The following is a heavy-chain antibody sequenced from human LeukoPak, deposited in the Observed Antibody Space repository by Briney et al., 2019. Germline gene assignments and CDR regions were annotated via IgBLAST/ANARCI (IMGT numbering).Heavy chain of an antibody. CDR1: GFTFSSYA. CDR3: AKAAGIMITFGGPEGHFDY. Sequence: PGGSLRLSCAASGFTFSSYAMSWVRQAPGKGLEWVSAISGSGGSTYYADSVKGRFTISRDNSKNTLYLQMNSLRAEDTAVYYCAKAAGIMITFGGPEGHFDYWGQGTLVTVSS. V-gene: IGHV3-23*01. CDR2: ISGSGGST. J-gene: IGHJ4*02. D-gene: IGHD3-16*01.